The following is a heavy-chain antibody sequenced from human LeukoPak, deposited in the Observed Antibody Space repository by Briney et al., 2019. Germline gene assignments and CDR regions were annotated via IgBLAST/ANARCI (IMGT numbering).Heavy chain of an antibody. V-gene: IGHV3-7*01. D-gene: IGHD4-17*01. J-gene: IGHJ3*02. Sequence: PGGSLRLSCAASGFTFTTYWMTWVRQAPGKGLEWVANINQDGTEKYYVDSVKGRFTISRDNAKNSLYLQMNSLRVEDTAVYYCARAAGYYYGDFHDAFDIWGQGTMVTVSS. CDR3: ARAAGYYYGDFHDAFDI. CDR2: INQDGTEK. CDR1: GFTFTTYW.